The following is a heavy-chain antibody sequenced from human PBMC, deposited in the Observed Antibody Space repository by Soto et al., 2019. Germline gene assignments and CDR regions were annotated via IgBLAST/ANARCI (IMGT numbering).Heavy chain of an antibody. CDR2: ISGSGGST. V-gene: IGHV3-23*01. Sequence: GGSLRVSWVASGFTFSTYTMSWVRQAPGKGLEWVSAISGSGGSTSYADSVKGRFTISRDNSKNTLYLQMNSLRAEDTAVYYCATYYDILTGSSDYYYYMDVWGKGTTVTVSS. CDR1: GFTFSTYT. J-gene: IGHJ6*03. CDR3: ATYYDILTGSSDYYYYMDV. D-gene: IGHD3-9*01.